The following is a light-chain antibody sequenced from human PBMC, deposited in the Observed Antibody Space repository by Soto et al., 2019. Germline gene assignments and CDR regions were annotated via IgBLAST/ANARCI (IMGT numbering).Light chain of an antibody. Sequence: LVVTQSPRSLPVTPGEPASMSCRASQSLHSNGINYLHWYLQKPGQSPQLLIYLASNRAPGVPDRFSGSGSGTEYTLKINRVEAEDVGIYFYMQALQKPSTFGQGTRVDLK. CDR2: LAS. CDR3: MQALQKPST. CDR1: QSLHSNGINY. V-gene: IGKV2-28*01. J-gene: IGKJ1*01.